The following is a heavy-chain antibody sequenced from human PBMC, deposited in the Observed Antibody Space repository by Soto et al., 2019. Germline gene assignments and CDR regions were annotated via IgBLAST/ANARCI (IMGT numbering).Heavy chain of an antibody. CDR1: GASISSSY. Sequence: SETLASTFTVSGASISSSYWSWIRRPPGEGLEWIGYIYHSGSTKYNPSLKSRVTISVDTSKNQFSVKLSSVTAADTAVYYCARVWGLDYIDSWGQGTRVTVSS. CDR3: ARVWGLDYIDS. J-gene: IGHJ4*02. CDR2: IYHSGST. V-gene: IGHV4-59*01. D-gene: IGHD7-27*01.